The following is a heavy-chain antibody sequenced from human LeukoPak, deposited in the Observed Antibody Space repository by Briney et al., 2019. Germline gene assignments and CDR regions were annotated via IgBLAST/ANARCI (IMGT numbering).Heavy chain of an antibody. V-gene: IGHV4-39*07. CDR1: GGSISSSGYY. CDR3: ASGNYYYYGMDV. Sequence: PSETLSLTCTVSGGSISSSGYYWGWIRQPPGKGLEWIGSIYYSGSTNYNPSLKSRVTISVDTSKNQFSLKLSSVTAADTAVYYCASGNYYYYGMDVWGQGTTVTVSS. CDR2: IYYSGST. J-gene: IGHJ6*02.